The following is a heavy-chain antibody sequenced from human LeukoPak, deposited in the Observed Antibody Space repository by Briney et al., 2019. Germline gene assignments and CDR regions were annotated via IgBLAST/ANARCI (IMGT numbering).Heavy chain of an antibody. CDR1: GYSISSGYY. CDR2: IYHSGST. Sequence: SETLSLTCAVPGYSISSGYYWGWIRQPPGKGLEWIGSIYHSGSTYYNPSLKSRVTISVGTSKNQFSLKLSSVTAADTAVYYCARSGSSFLFDYWGQGTLVTVSS. V-gene: IGHV4-38-2*01. D-gene: IGHD1-26*01. J-gene: IGHJ4*02. CDR3: ARSGSSFLFDY.